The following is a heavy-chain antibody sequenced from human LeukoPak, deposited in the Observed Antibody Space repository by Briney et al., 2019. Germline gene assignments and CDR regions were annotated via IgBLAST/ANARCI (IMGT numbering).Heavy chain of an antibody. J-gene: IGHJ4*02. V-gene: IGHV4-59*01. CDR2: IYYSGST. Sequence: TSETLSLTCTVSGGSISSYYWSWIRQPPGKGLEWIGYIYYSGSTNYNPSLKSRVTISVDTSMNQFSLKLSSVTAADTAVYYCARSCGGDCYTDYWGQGTLVTVSS. D-gene: IGHD2-21*02. CDR1: GGSISSYY. CDR3: ARSCGGDCYTDY.